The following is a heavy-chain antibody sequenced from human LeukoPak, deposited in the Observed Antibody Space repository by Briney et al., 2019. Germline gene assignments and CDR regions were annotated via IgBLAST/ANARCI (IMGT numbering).Heavy chain of an antibody. J-gene: IGHJ4*02. CDR1: DDSFSSHY. Sequence: SETLSLTCAVSDDSFSSHYWTWIRQPPGKGLEWIGYISYIGTTNYNPSLKSRVTISIDTSKNQFSLKLSSVTAADTAVYYCASGYYGSGSYPFDYWGQGTLVTVSS. V-gene: IGHV4-59*11. CDR3: ASGYYGSGSYPFDY. CDR2: ISYIGTT. D-gene: IGHD3-10*01.